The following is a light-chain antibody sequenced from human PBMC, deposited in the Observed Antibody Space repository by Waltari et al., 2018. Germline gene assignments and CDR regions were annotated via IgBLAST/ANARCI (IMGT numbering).Light chain of an antibody. J-gene: IGLJ2*01. V-gene: IGLV3-21*03. CDR2: DDS. Sequence: SYVLTQPPSVSVAPGKTARITCGGNNIGSKSVHWYQQKPGQAPVLVVYDDSDRPSGIPERFSGSNSGDTATLTIRRVEAGDEADYYCQVWDTSSNLHVVFGGGAKLTVL. CDR3: QVWDTSSNLHVV. CDR1: NIGSKS.